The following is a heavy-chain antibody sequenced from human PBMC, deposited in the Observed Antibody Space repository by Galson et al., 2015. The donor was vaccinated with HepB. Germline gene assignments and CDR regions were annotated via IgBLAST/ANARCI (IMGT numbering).Heavy chain of an antibody. CDR2: INPSGGST. CDR3: ARDIGPHGSRRPPPNQAFDY. Sequence: SVKVSCKASGYTFTSYYMHWVRQAPGQGLEWMGIINPSGGSTSYAQKFQGRVTMTRDTSTSTVYMELSSLRSEDTAVYYCARDIGPHGSRRPPPNQAFDYWGQGTLVTVSS. V-gene: IGHV1-46*01. D-gene: IGHD1-26*01. CDR1: GYTFTSYY. J-gene: IGHJ4*02.